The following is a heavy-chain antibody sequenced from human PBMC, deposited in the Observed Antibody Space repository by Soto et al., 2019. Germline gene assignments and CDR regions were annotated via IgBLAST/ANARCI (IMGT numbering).Heavy chain of an antibody. D-gene: IGHD3-16*02. J-gene: IGHJ4*02. CDR3: ARVSIAVAGKLPKYIWGSYLHSVFDY. V-gene: IGHV1-18*01. CDR2: ISAYNGNT. CDR1: GYTFTSYG. Sequence: ASVKVSCKASGYTFTSYGISWVRQAPGQGLEWMGWISAYNGNTNYAQKLQGRVTMTTDTSTSTAYMELRSLRSDDTAVYYCARVSIAVAGKLPKYIWGSYLHSVFDYWGQGTLVTVSS.